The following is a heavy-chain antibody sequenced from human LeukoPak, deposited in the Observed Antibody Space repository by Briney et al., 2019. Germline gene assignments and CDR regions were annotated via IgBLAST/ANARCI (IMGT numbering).Heavy chain of an antibody. CDR1: GGSISSSSYY. D-gene: IGHD3-22*01. CDR2: IYYSGST. Sequence: SETLSLTCTVSGGSISSSSYYWGWIRQPPGKGLEWIGSIYYSGSTYYNPSLKSRVTISVDTSKNQFSLKLSSVTAADTAVYYCARSYYYDSSGYSDDYFDYWGQGTLVTVSS. J-gene: IGHJ4*02. CDR3: ARSYYYDSSGYSDDYFDY. V-gene: IGHV4-39*07.